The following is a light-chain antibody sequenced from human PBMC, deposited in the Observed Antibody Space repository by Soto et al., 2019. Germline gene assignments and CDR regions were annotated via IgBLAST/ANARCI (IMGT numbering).Light chain of an antibody. CDR1: QSVSSN. CDR3: QQYNNWPRT. CDR2: GAS. J-gene: IGKJ1*01. V-gene: IGKV3-15*01. Sequence: EIVMTQSPATLSVSPGERATLSCRASQSVSSNLAWYQQKPGQAPSLLIYGASTRATGIPARFSGSGSGTDFTLTISSLQSEDFAVYYCQQYNNWPRTFGHGTKVEIK.